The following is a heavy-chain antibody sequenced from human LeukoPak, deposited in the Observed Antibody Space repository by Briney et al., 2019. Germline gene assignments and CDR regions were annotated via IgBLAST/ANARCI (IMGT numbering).Heavy chain of an antibody. Sequence: SETLSLTCTVSGGSISSYYWTWIRQSAGKGLEWIGRINTSGSTNFNPSLRSRVTMSVNTSKNQFSLNLTSVTAADTAVYSCAREGGDPRWLDPWGQGTLVTVSS. CDR1: GGSISSYY. J-gene: IGHJ5*02. CDR2: INTSGST. CDR3: AREGGDPRWLDP. D-gene: IGHD6-25*01. V-gene: IGHV4-4*07.